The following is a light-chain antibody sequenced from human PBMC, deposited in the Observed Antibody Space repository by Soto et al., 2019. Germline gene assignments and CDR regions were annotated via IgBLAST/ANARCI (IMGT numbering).Light chain of an antibody. Sequence: LTPPPWYVSMSPGCRAALSCRANQSVSRSYLDWYQPTTGQAPRLLTYGASSRATGIPDRFSGSGSGTDFTLTISRLEPQDFAVYDCQLRKTFGQGTKVDIK. CDR3: QLRKT. CDR2: GAS. CDR1: QSVSRSY. V-gene: IGKV3-20*01. J-gene: IGKJ1*01.